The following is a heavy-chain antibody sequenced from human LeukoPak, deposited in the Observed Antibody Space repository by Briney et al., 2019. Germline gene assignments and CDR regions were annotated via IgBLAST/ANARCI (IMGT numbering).Heavy chain of an antibody. CDR3: ARGDRRITIFGVVTYNWFDP. CDR2: MYPYSGNT. Sequence: ASVTVSCKDSGYTFTSYDINWLRQATPQGLEWVGWMYPYSGNTGYAHNFHGRVTMTRNTSISTAYMEPSSLRSEDTAVYYCARGDRRITIFGVVTYNWFDPWGQGTLVTVSS. CDR1: GYTFTSYD. D-gene: IGHD3-3*01. V-gene: IGHV1-8*01. J-gene: IGHJ5*02.